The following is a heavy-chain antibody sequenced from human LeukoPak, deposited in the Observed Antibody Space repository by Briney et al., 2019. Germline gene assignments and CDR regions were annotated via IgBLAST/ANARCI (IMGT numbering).Heavy chain of an antibody. CDR1: GFTFSSYA. Sequence: GGSLRLSCAASGFTFSSYAMSWVRQAPGKGLEWVSAISGSGGSTYYADSVKGRFTISRDNSKNTLYLQMNSLRAEDTAVYYCAKGPVGYSSPSVLYGMDVWGQGTTVTVSS. J-gene: IGHJ6*02. CDR3: AKGPVGYSSPSVLYGMDV. D-gene: IGHD6-6*01. V-gene: IGHV3-23*01. CDR2: ISGSGGST.